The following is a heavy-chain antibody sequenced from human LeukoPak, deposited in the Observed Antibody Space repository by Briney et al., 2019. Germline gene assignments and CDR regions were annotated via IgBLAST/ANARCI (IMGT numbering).Heavy chain of an antibody. CDR2: IIPILGIA. D-gene: IGHD4-4*01. CDR1: GGTFSSYA. CDR3: ARTPVTPLDYYYGMDV. V-gene: IGHV1-69*04. Sequence: SVKVSCKASGGTFSSYAISWVRRAPGQGLEWMGRIIPILGIANYAQKFQGRVTITADKSTSTAYMELSSLRSEDTAVYYCARTPVTPLDYYYGMDVWGQGTTVTVSS. J-gene: IGHJ6*02.